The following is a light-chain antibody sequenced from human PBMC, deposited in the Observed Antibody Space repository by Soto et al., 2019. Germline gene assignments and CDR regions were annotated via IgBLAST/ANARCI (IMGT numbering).Light chain of an antibody. CDR3: QQYASSPVYT. Sequence: EIVLTQSPGTLSLSPGERATLSCRASQSVSSSYLAWYQQKPGQAPRLLIYGASSRATGIPDRFSGSGSGTDFTLTISRLETEDFEVYYCQQYASSPVYTFGQGTKLEIK. J-gene: IGKJ2*01. V-gene: IGKV3-20*01. CDR2: GAS. CDR1: QSVSSSY.